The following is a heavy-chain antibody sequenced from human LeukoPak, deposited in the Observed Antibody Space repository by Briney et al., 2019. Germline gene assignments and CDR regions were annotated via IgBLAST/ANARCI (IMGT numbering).Heavy chain of an antibody. D-gene: IGHD2-15*01. CDR2: INWNGGST. CDR1: GFTFSHHG. J-gene: IGHJ2*01. CDR3: ARDRVVVATTTPPYWYFDL. Sequence: GGSLRLSCAASGFTFSHHGMNWVRQAPGKGLEWVSGINWNGGSTGYVDSVKGRFTISRDNAKNSLFLHMNSLRVEDTALYYCARDRVVVATTTPPYWYFDLWGRGTRVTVSS. V-gene: IGHV3-20*04.